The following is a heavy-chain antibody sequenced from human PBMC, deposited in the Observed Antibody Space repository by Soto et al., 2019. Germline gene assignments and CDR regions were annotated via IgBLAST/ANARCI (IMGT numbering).Heavy chain of an antibody. CDR3: PTVFDL. CDR2: IDTDGGGT. J-gene: IGHJ5*02. CDR1: GFTLGSHR. V-gene: IGHV3-74*01. Sequence: DVQLVESGGGLVQPGGSLRVSCAASGFTLGSHRIHWVRQPAGKGLEWVSRIDTDGGGTSYADSVKGRFTISTDNAKNSVNLQMNGLRADDTAVCYCPTVFDLWGQGTLVTVSS.